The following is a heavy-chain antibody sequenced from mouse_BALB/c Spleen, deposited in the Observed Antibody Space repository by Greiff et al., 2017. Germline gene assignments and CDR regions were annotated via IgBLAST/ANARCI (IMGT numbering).Heavy chain of an antibody. CDR3: AREYGAFAY. V-gene: IGHV5-17*02. Sequence: EVMLVESGGGLVQPGGSRKLSCAASGFTFSSFGMHWVRQAPEKGLEWVAYISSGSSTIYYADTVKGRFTISRDNPKNTLFLQMTSLRSEDTAMYYCAREYGAFAYWGQGTLVTVSA. CDR1: GFTFSSFG. J-gene: IGHJ3*01. D-gene: IGHD2-10*02. CDR2: ISSGSSTI.